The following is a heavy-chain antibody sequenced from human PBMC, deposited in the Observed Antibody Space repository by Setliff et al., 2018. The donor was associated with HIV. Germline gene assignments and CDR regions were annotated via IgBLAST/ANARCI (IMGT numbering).Heavy chain of an antibody. CDR3: VRDRNGPLG. D-gene: IGHD7-27*01. J-gene: IGHJ1*01. CDR1: GFSFRSYS. Sequence: PGGSLRLSCVASGFSFRSYSMNWVRQAPGKGLEWISYISPSSDGNDYADSVKGRFTISRDNGKSTLFLQMNSLTADDTAVYFCVRDRNGPLGWGQGTLVTVSS. CDR2: ISPSSDGN. V-gene: IGHV3-48*04.